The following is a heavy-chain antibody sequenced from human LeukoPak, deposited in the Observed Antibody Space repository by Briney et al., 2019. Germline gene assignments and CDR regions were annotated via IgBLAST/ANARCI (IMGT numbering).Heavy chain of an antibody. J-gene: IGHJ5*02. CDR3: ARSARWYQLLYWWFDP. Sequence: PSQTLSLTCTVSGGSISSGSYYWSWIRQPAGKGLEWIGYIYYSGSTNYNPSLKSRVTISVDTSKNQFSLKLSSVTAADTAVYYCARSARWYQLLYWWFDPWGQGTLVTVSS. CDR1: GGSISSGSYY. D-gene: IGHD2-2*02. CDR2: IYYSGST. V-gene: IGHV4-61*10.